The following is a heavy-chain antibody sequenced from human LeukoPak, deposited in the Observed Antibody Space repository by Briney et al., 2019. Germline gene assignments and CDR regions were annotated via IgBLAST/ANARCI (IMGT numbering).Heavy chain of an antibody. D-gene: IGHD5-18*01. CDR3: ARRRSWDQLWPDY. CDR2: ISSSSSYI. J-gene: IGHJ4*02. Sequence: GGSLRLSCAASGFTFSSYSMNWVRQAPGKGLEWVSSISSSSSYIYYADSVKGRFTISRDNAKNSLYLQMNSLRAEDTAVYYCARRRSWDQLWPDYWGQGTLVTVSS. V-gene: IGHV3-21*01. CDR1: GFTFSSYS.